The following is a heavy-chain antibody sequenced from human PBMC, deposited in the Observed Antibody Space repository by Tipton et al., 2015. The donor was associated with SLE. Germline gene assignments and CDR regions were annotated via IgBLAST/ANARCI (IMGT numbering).Heavy chain of an antibody. J-gene: IGHJ4*02. CDR3: ARLLTIFGVVN. Sequence: SLRLSCAVSGGSISSSNWWSWVRQPPGKGLEWIGEIYHSGSTNYNPSLKSRVTISVDTSKNQFSLRLSSVTAADTAVYYCARLLTIFGVVNWGQGTLVTVSS. CDR1: GGSISSSNW. CDR2: IYHSGST. D-gene: IGHD3-3*01. V-gene: IGHV4-4*02.